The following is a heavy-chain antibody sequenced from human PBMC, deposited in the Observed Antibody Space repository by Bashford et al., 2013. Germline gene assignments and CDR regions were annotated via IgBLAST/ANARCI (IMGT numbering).Heavy chain of an antibody. J-gene: IGHJ4*02. Sequence: VRQAPGRGLEWLSVISGSSSLTFHADSVKGRFTISRDNSKNTVYLHMNSLKADDTALYYCARGTVTTEYFDYWGQGTQVTVSS. D-gene: IGHD4-17*01. V-gene: IGHV3-23*01. CDR3: ARGTVTTEYFDY. CDR2: ISGSSSLT.